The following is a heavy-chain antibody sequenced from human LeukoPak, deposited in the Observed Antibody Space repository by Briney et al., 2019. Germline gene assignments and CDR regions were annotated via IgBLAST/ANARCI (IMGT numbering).Heavy chain of an antibody. CDR1: GFTFSSYG. Sequence: GGSLRLSCAASGFTFSSYGMNWVRQAPGKGLEGVSSISSSSSYIYYADSVKGRFTISKENAKTSMYLKMKSLRAEDTAVYYCARDWIAAAGDAFDIWGQGKMVTVSS. V-gene: IGHV3-21*01. D-gene: IGHD6-13*01. CDR3: ARDWIAAAGDAFDI. CDR2: ISSSSSYI. J-gene: IGHJ3*02.